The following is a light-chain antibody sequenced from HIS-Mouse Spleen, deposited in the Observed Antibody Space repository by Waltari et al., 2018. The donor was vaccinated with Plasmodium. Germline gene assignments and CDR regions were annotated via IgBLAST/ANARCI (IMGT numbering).Light chain of an antibody. CDR2: GAS. J-gene: IGKJ2*01. Sequence: ELVLTKSPGTLSLSPGASATLSCRASQRVSDSYLAWYQQKPGQAPMLLIYGASSRATGIPDRFSGSGSGTDFTLTISRLEPEDFAVYYCQQYGSSLYTFGQGTKLEIK. V-gene: IGKV3-20*01. CDR1: QRVSDSY. CDR3: QQYGSSLYT.